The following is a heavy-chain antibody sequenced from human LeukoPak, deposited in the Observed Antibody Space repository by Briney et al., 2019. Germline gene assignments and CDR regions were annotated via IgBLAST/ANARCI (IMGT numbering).Heavy chain of an antibody. CDR2: IYYSGST. D-gene: IGHD6-6*01. Sequence: PSETLSLTCTVSGGSISSHYWSWIRQPPGKELEWIGDIYYSGSTNYNPSLKIRVTISVDTSKNQFSLKLSSVTAADTAVYYCARVPFRGLAARLSVKNAFDIWGQGTMVTVSS. J-gene: IGHJ3*02. V-gene: IGHV4-59*11. CDR1: GGSISSHY. CDR3: ARVPFRGLAARLSVKNAFDI.